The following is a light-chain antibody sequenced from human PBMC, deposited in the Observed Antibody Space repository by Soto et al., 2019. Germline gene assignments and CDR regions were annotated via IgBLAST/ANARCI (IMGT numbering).Light chain of an antibody. Sequence: EIVLTQSPGTLSLSSGERATLSCRASQSVTSNSLAWYQQRPGQAPRLLIYGTSTRATGIPDRFSGSGSGTDFTLTISSLDPEDLAVYYCQQRSNWLTFGGGTKVEIK. CDR1: QSVTSNS. CDR2: GTS. V-gene: IGKV3D-20*02. CDR3: QQRSNWLT. J-gene: IGKJ4*01.